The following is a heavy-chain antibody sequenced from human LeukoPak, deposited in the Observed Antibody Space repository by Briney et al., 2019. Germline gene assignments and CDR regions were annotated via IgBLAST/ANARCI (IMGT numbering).Heavy chain of an antibody. CDR1: GGTFSSYA. CDR3: ARIGERTTFDY. V-gene: IGHV1-69*04. Sequence: SVKVSCKASGGTFSSYAISWVRQAPGQGLEWMGRIIPILGIANYAQKFQGRVTVTADKSTSTAYMELSSLRSEDTAVYYCARIGERTTFDYWGQRTLVTVSS. J-gene: IGHJ4*02. CDR2: IIPILGIA. D-gene: IGHD3-10*01.